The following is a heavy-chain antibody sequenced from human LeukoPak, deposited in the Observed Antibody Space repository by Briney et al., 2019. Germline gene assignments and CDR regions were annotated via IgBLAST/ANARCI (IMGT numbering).Heavy chain of an antibody. J-gene: IGHJ5*02. Sequence: ASVKVSCKASGYTFTSYGISWVRQATGQGLEWMGWMNPNSGNTGYAQKFQGRVTMTRNTSISTAYMELSSLRSEDTAVYYCARAYCGGDCYFNWFDPWGQGTLVTVSS. V-gene: IGHV1-8*02. D-gene: IGHD2-21*02. CDR1: GYTFTSYG. CDR2: MNPNSGNT. CDR3: ARAYCGGDCYFNWFDP.